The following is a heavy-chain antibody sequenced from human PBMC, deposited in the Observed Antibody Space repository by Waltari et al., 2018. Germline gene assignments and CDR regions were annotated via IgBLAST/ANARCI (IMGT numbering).Heavy chain of an antibody. CDR3: ATSPSGWYGRRSI. V-gene: IGHV1-24*01. J-gene: IGHJ4*02. CDR2: FDPKDGET. Sequence: QVQLVQSGAEVKKPGSSVKVSCKVSGYTLTELSMHWVRQAPGKGLEWMGGFDPKDGETIYAQNFQGRVIMTEDTSTDTAYMELSSLRSEDTAVYYCATSPSGWYGRRSIWGQGTLVTVSS. CDR1: GYTLTELS. D-gene: IGHD6-19*01.